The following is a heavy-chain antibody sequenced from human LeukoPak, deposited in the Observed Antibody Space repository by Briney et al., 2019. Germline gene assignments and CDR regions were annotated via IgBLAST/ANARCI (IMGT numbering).Heavy chain of an antibody. CDR3: ARGGYYDSSGYSIRFSY. Sequence: HPGGSLRLSCEASEFTFSSYWMHWVRQAPGKGLVWVSRINSDGRTTIYADSVKGRFTISRDNAKNTLYLQMNSLRAEDTAVYYCARGGYYDSSGYSIRFSYWGQGTLVTVSS. D-gene: IGHD3-22*01. V-gene: IGHV3-74*01. J-gene: IGHJ4*02. CDR1: EFTFSSYW. CDR2: INSDGRTT.